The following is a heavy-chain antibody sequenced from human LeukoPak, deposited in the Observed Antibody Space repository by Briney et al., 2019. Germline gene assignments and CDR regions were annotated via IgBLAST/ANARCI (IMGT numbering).Heavy chain of an antibody. CDR2: ISHTSTNI. D-gene: IGHD3-22*01. Sequence: PGGSLRLSCAASGFTFSNYSMNWVRQAPGKGLEWVSYISHTSTNIYYADSVKGRFTISRDNAKNSLYLQMNSLRAEDTAVYHCASAHKFHESSIYYYNPWLDPWGQGTLVTVSS. CDR3: ASAHKFHESSIYYYNPWLDP. CDR1: GFTFSNYS. V-gene: IGHV3-48*04. J-gene: IGHJ5*02.